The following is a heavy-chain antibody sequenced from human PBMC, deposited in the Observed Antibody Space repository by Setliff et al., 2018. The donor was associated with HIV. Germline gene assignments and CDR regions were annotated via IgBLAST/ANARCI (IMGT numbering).Heavy chain of an antibody. J-gene: IGHJ4*02. V-gene: IGHV3-21*01. CDR3: HSGYDTEEQSYFDY. CDR2: ISSGSSYI. Sequence: GGSLRLSCAASGFTFSSYSMNWVRQAPGKGLEWVSSISSGSSYIYYADSVKGRFTISRDNAKNSLYLQMNSLRAEDTGVYYCHSGYDTEEQSYFDYWGQGTLVTVSS. CDR1: GFTFSSYS. D-gene: IGHD5-12*01.